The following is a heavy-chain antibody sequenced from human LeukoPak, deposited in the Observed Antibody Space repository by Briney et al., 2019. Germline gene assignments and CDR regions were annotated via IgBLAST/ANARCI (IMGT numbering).Heavy chain of an antibody. J-gene: IGHJ3*02. D-gene: IGHD2-2*01. V-gene: IGHV3-30-3*01. CDR1: GFTFSSYA. CDR3: ARDGAAPWDIVVVPADRDAFDI. Sequence: PGRSLRLSCAASGFTFSSYAMHWVRQAPGKGLEWVAVISYDGSNKYYADSVKGRFTISRDNSKNTLYLQMNSLRAEDTAVYYCARDGAAPWDIVVVPADRDAFDIWGQGTMVTVSS. CDR2: ISYDGSNK.